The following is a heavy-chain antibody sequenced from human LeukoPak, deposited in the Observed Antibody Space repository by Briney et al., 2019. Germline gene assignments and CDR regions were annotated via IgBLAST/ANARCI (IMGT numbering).Heavy chain of an antibody. CDR1: GGSISSYY. D-gene: IGHD1-26*01. Sequence: KTSETLSLTCTVSGGSISSYYRSWIRQPPGKGLERIGYIYYSGSTSYNPSLKSRVTISVDTSKKQFSLKLSSVTAADTAFYYCARYIVSYPHDAFDIWGQGTMVTVSS. CDR3: ARYIVSYPHDAFDI. V-gene: IGHV4-59*01. J-gene: IGHJ3*02. CDR2: IYYSGST.